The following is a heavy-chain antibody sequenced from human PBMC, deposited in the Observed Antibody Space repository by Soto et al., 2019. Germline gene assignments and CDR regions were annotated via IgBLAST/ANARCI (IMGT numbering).Heavy chain of an antibody. CDR1: GFTFSSYW. V-gene: IGHV3-7*01. CDR3: ARDSSFDDSSGYLDY. Sequence: EVQLVESGGGLVQPGGSLRLSCAASGFTFSSYWMSWVHQAPGKGLEWVANIKQDGSEKYYVDSVKGRFTISRDNAKNSLYLQMNSLRAEDTAVYYCARDSSFDDSSGYLDYWGQGTLVTVSS. CDR2: IKQDGSEK. D-gene: IGHD3-22*01. J-gene: IGHJ4*02.